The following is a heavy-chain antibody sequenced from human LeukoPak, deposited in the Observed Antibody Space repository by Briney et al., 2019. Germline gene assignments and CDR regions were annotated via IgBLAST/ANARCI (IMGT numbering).Heavy chain of an antibody. CDR2: ISSSGSTT. V-gene: IGHV3-48*03. D-gene: IGHD6-19*01. Sequence: GGSLRLSCAASGFTFSSYEMNWVRQAPGKGLEWVSYISSSGSTTYYADSVKGRITISRDNAKNSLYLQMNSLRAEDTAVYYCATSQTTSGRYGNTFDIWGQGTMVTVSS. J-gene: IGHJ3*02. CDR3: ATSQTTSGRYGNTFDI. CDR1: GFTFSSYE.